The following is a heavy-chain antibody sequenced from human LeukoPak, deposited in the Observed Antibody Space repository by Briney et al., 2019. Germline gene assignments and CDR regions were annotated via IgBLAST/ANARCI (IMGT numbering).Heavy chain of an antibody. D-gene: IGHD3-22*01. J-gene: IGHJ3*02. Sequence: GGSLRLSCEASGFTVSSNYMSWVRQAPGKGLEWVSVIYSGGSTYYADSVKGRFTISRDNSKNTLYLQMNSLRAEDTAVYYCAREGGSSGSAFDIWGQGTMVTVSS. CDR3: AREGGSSGSAFDI. CDR1: GFTVSSNY. V-gene: IGHV3-53*01. CDR2: IYSGGST.